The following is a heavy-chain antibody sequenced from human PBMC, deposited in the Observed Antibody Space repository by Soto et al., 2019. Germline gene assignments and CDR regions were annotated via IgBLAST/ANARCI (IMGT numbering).Heavy chain of an antibody. Sequence: QVHLVESGGGVVQPGRSLTLSCTASGITFSSFAVHWVRQSPGKGLDWVAAISYDGTTKFYADSVKGRFSISRDNSKNGLYLQMNSLSGEDTAVYYCARYPFGDCFFFYVAHWGHGTLVTFSS. CDR1: GITFSSFA. J-gene: IGHJ2*01. CDR3: ARYPFGDCFFFYVAH. CDR2: ISYDGTTK. V-gene: IGHV3-30-3*01. D-gene: IGHD2-21*02.